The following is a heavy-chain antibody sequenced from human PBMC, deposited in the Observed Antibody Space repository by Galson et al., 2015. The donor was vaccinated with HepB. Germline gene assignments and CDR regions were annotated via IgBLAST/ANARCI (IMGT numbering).Heavy chain of an antibody. CDR3: ARDRELGMGSYWYFDL. J-gene: IGHJ2*01. V-gene: IGHV3-21*01. CDR2: ISSSSSYI. D-gene: IGHD7-27*01. CDR1: GFTFSSYS. Sequence: SLRLSCAASGFTFSSYSMNWVRQAPGKGLEWVSSISSSSSYIYYADSVKGRFTISRDNAKNSLYLQMNSLKAEDTAVYYCARDRELGMGSYWYFDLWGRGTLVTVSS.